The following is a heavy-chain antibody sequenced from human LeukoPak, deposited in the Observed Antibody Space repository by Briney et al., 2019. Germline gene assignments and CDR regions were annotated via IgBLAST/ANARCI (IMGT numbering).Heavy chain of an antibody. J-gene: IGHJ4*02. CDR2: INTNTGNP. CDR3: ARDIGGRQWLINLGY. D-gene: IGHD6-19*01. V-gene: IGHV7-4-1*02. CDR1: GYAFTSNT. Sequence: ASVKVSCKASGYAFTSNTINWVRQAPGRGLEGMGWINTNTGNPTYAQGFTGRFVFSLDTSVSTAYLQISSLKAEDTAVYYCARDIGGRQWLINLGYWGQGTLVTVSS.